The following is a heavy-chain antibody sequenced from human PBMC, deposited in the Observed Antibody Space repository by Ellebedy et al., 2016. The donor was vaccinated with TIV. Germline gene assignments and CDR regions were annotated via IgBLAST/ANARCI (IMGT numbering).Heavy chain of an antibody. CDR2: VSYDGSNK. CDR1: GFTFNSYA. D-gene: IGHD6-13*01. Sequence: PGGSLRLSCAASGFTFNSYAIHWVRQAPGKGLEWVAVVSYDGSNKYYAASVKGRFTISRDNSKNTLSLPMNSLIAEDTAVYYCARDLKKRAAAGTELDYWGQGTLVTVSS. CDR3: ARDLKKRAAAGTELDY. V-gene: IGHV3-30-3*01. J-gene: IGHJ4*02.